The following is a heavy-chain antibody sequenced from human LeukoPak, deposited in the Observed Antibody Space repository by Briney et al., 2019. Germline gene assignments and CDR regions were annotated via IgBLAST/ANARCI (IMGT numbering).Heavy chain of an antibody. V-gene: IGHV3-30*15. CDR3: AREAYYGSGRSRQPSPV. D-gene: IGHD3-10*01. CDR2: ISKDGSNE. CDR1: GFTFSSYA. J-gene: IGHJ4*02. Sequence: GGSLRLSCAASGFTFSSYAMYWVRQAPGKGLEWVALISKDGSNEDHADSVKGRFTISRDNSKGTLYLQMSSLRVEDTAVYYCAREAYYGSGRSRQPSPVWGQGTLVTVSS.